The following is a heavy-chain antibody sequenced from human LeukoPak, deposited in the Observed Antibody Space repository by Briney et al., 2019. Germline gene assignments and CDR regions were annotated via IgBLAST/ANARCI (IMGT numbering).Heavy chain of an antibody. V-gene: IGHV3-64*01. CDR1: GFTFSSYA. Sequence: GGSLRLSCAASGFTFSSYAMHWVRQAPGKGLEYVSAISSNGGSTYYANSVKGRFTISRDNSKNTLYLQMGSLRAEDMAVYYCARAQRYSSGWYYFDYWGQGTLVTISS. CDR2: ISSNGGST. J-gene: IGHJ4*02. CDR3: ARAQRYSSGWYYFDY. D-gene: IGHD6-19*01.